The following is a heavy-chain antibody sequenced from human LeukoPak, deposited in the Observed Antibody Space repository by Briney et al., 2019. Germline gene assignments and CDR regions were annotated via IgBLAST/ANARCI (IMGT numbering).Heavy chain of an antibody. V-gene: IGHV4-59*01. Sequence: SETLSLTCTVSGGSISSYYWSWIRQPPGKGLEWIGYIYYSGSTNYNPSLKSRVTISVDASKNQFSLKLSSVTAADTAVYYCARAGGARNLAFDYWGQGTLVTVSS. J-gene: IGHJ4*02. CDR1: GGSISSYY. CDR2: IYYSGST. CDR3: ARAGGARNLAFDY. D-gene: IGHD3-10*01.